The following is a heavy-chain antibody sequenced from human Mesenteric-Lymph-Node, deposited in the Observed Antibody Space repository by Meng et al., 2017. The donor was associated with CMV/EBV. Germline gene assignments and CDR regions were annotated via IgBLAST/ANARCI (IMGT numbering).Heavy chain of an antibody. CDR1: GFTFSSYS. CDR3: TRADLLELRGNYYYYGMDV. V-gene: IGHV3-74*01. J-gene: IGHJ6*02. D-gene: IGHD1-26*01. CDR2: INGDGRGT. Sequence: GGSLRLSCAASGFTFSSYSMNWVRQAPGKGLVWVSRINGDGRGTNYADSVKGRFTISRDNAKDTLYLHMNSLRAEDTAVYYCTRADLLELRGNYYYYGMDVWGQGTTVTVSS.